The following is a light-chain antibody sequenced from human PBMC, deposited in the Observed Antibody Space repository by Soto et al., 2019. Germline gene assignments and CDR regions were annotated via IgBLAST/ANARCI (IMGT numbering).Light chain of an antibody. CDR2: RNN. CDR3: AAWDDSLSGRV. Sequence: QAVVTQPPSASGTPGQRVTISCSGSSSNIRSNTVVWYQHLPGTAPKLLIYRNNQRPSGVPDRFSGSKSGTSASLAISGLRAEDEADYYCAAWDDSLSGRVFGGGTKLTVL. CDR1: SSNIRSNT. J-gene: IGLJ2*01. V-gene: IGLV1-47*01.